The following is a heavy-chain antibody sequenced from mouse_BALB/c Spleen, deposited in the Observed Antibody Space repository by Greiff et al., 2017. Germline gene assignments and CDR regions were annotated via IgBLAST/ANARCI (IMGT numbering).Heavy chain of an antibody. J-gene: IGHJ4*01. CDR3: ARSFDGDYYAMDY. Sequence: VQLQQSGAELAKPGASVKMSCKASGYTFTSYWMHWVKQRPGQGLEWIGYINPSTGYTEYNQKFKDKATLTADKSSSTAYMQLSSLTSEDSAVYYCARSFDGDYYAMDYWGQGTSVTVSS. CDR2: INPSTGYT. V-gene: IGHV1-7*01. CDR1: GYTFTSYW.